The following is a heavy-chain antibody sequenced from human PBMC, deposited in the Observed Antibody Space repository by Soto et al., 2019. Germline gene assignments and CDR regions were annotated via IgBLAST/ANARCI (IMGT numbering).Heavy chain of an antibody. V-gene: IGHV4-30-4*01. Sequence: PSETLSLTCTVSGDSISSADYYWSWIRQTPGKGLEWIGHIFYSGTTYYNPSIKSRLTISVDTSKNHFSLRLTSVTAADTAVYYCARDLWVEPELYYYGMDVWCQGTTVTVSS. CDR2: IFYSGTT. D-gene: IGHD1-1*01. CDR1: GDSISSADYY. CDR3: ARDLWVEPELYYYGMDV. J-gene: IGHJ6*02.